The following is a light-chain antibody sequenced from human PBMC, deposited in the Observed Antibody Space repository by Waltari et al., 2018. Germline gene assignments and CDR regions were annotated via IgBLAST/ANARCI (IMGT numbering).Light chain of an antibody. V-gene: IGKV3-11*01. CDR2: TAS. CDR3: RQRSNWPLT. CDR1: QSVYTY. J-gene: IGKJ4*01. Sequence: EIVLTQSPATLSLSPGERATLSCRASQSVYTYLAWYQQKPGQAPRLLIYTASNRASGVPARFSGSGSGTDFTLTITSLEPEDFAVYYCRQRSNWPLTFGGGTKVEIK.